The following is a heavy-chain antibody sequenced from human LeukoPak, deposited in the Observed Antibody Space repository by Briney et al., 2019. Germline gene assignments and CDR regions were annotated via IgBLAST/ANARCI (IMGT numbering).Heavy chain of an antibody. CDR2: ITSGGIT. CDR1: GFTFSSYT. CDR3: AKDLWSWGGPDY. V-gene: IGHV3-23*01. J-gene: IGHJ4*02. Sequence: TGGSLRLSCAASGFTFSSYTMSWVRQAPGKGLEWVSGITSGGITYYTDSVKGRFTISRDSSKNTLYLQMNSLRAEDTALYSCAKDLWSWGGPDYWGQGTLVTVSS. D-gene: IGHD1-26*01.